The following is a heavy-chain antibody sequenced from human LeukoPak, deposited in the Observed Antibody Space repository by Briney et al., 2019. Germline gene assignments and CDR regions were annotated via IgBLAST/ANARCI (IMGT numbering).Heavy chain of an antibody. CDR2: IYYSGST. CDR1: GGSISSYY. J-gene: IGHJ5*02. D-gene: IGHD1-26*01. CDR3: AREVVGPDEDWFDP. Sequence: SETLSLTCTVSGGSISSYYWSWIRQPPGKGLEWIGYIYYSGSTNYNPSLKSRVTISVDTSKNQFSLKLSSVTAADTAVYYCAREVVGPDEDWFDPWGQGTLVTVSS. V-gene: IGHV4-59*01.